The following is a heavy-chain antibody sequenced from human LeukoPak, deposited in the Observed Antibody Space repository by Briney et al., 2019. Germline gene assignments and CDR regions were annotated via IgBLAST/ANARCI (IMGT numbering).Heavy chain of an antibody. Sequence: SETLSLTCAVYGGSFSGYYWSWIRQPPGKELEWIGEINHSGSTNYNPSLKSRVTISVGTSKNQFSLKLSSVTAADTAVYYCARVYDFWSDYYHLDYWGQGTLVTVSS. V-gene: IGHV4-34*01. CDR3: ARVYDFWSDYYHLDY. CDR2: INHSGST. J-gene: IGHJ4*02. D-gene: IGHD3-3*01. CDR1: GGSFSGYY.